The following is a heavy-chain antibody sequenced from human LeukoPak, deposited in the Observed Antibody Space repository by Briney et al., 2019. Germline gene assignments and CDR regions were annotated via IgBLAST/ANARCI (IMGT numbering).Heavy chain of an antibody. Sequence: AGSLRLSCVVSGFTLSTYSINWVRQAPGKGLEWVSSISSKSRYIYYADSVKGRFTIARDNAKNSLSPQMNSLRAEDTAVYYCARCSGSSTYHSDDYWGQGTLVTVSS. CDR1: GFTLSTYS. V-gene: IGHV3-21*01. CDR3: ARCSGSSTYHSDDY. J-gene: IGHJ4*02. D-gene: IGHD2-15*01. CDR2: ISSKSRYI.